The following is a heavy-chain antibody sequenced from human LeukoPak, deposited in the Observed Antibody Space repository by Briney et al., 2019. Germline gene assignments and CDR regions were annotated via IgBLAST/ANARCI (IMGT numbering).Heavy chain of an antibody. Sequence: MASETLSLTCSVSGGSISLSYYYWGWIRQPPGKALEWIGSVYYSGTTSYNPSLKSRVTISVDMSKNHFSLRLSSVTAADTAMYYCARGTLYSGWSYYLDYWGQGSQVTVSS. CDR2: VYYSGTT. CDR3: ARGTLYSGWSYYLDY. D-gene: IGHD6-19*01. CDR1: GGSISLSYYY. V-gene: IGHV4-39*07. J-gene: IGHJ4*02.